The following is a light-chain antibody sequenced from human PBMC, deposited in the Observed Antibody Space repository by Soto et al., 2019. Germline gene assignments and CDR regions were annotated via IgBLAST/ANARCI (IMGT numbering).Light chain of an antibody. CDR2: SQD. CDR1: RSNIGSNY. J-gene: IGLJ2*01. V-gene: IGLV1-47*02. CDR3: AAWDASLSGVV. Sequence: QSVLRQPPSASGTPGQRVTISCSGSRSNIGSNYVYWYQQVLGTAPRLLIFSQDQRPSGVPDRFSASKSGTSASLAISGLRSEDEADYYCAAWDASLSGVVFGGGTKLTVL.